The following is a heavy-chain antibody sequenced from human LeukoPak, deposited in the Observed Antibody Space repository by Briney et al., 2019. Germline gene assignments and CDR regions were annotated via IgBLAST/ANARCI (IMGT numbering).Heavy chain of an antibody. CDR3: ASHSSSWYGGYYYYYMDV. V-gene: IGHV3-66*01. Sequence: QPGGCLRLSCAASGFTFSNYGMSWVRQAPGKGLEWVSVIYSGGSTYYADSVKGRFTISRDNSKNTLYLQMNSLRAEDTAAYYCASHSSSWYGGYYYYYMDVWGKGTTVTISS. CDR1: GFTFSNYG. CDR2: IYSGGST. J-gene: IGHJ6*03. D-gene: IGHD6-13*01.